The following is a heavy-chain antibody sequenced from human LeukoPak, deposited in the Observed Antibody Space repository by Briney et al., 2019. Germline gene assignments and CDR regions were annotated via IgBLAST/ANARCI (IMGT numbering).Heavy chain of an antibody. D-gene: IGHD2-2*01. CDR2: INHSGST. CDR3: ARGMYHDAFDI. V-gene: IGHV4-34*01. CDR1: GGSFSGYS. J-gene: IGHJ3*02. Sequence: SETLSLTCAVYGGSFSGYSWSWIRQPPGKGLEWIGEINHSGSTNYNPSLKSRVTISVDTSKNQFSLKLSSVTAADTAVYYCARGMYHDAFDIWGQGTMVTVSS.